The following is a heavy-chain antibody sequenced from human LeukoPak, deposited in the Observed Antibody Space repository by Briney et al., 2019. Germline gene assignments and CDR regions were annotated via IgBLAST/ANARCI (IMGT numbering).Heavy chain of an antibody. J-gene: IGHJ4*02. D-gene: IGHD2-2*01. CDR3: ALIPYCTTATCYYFDY. CDR2: SSTYNGDT. Sequence: ASVKVSCKPSGYTFTTYGISWVRQAPGQGLEWMGWSSTYNGDTNYAQKLQGRVTMTADTSTSTTYMELRSLRSDDTAVYYCALIPYCTTATCYYFDYWGQGTLVTVSS. V-gene: IGHV1-18*04. CDR1: GYTFTTYG.